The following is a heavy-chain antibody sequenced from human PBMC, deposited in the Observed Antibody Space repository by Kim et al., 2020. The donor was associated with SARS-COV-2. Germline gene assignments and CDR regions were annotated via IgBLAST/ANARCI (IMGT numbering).Heavy chain of an antibody. CDR1: GGSISSYY. D-gene: IGHD6-19*01. CDR2: IYYSGST. V-gene: IGHV4-59*01. Sequence: SETLSLTCTVSGGSISSYYWSWIRQPPRKGLEWIGYIYYSGSTNYNPSLKSRVTISVDTSKNQFSLKLSSVTAADTAVYYCARYAGYSSGWSPYYYYYYGMDVWGQGTTVTVSS. J-gene: IGHJ6*02. CDR3: ARYAGYSSGWSPYYYYYYGMDV.